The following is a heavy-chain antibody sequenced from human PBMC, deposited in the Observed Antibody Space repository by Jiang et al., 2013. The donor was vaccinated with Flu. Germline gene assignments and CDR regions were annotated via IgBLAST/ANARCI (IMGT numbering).Heavy chain of an antibody. D-gene: IGHD6-19*01. CDR2: IYYSGST. CDR3: ARIASRYSSGFNFDY. J-gene: IGHJ4*02. V-gene: IGHV4-59*01. CDR1: GGSISSYY. Sequence: SGPGLVKPSETLSLTCTVSGGSISSYYWSWIRQPPGKGPEWIGYIYYSGSTNYNPSLKSRVTISVDTSKNQFSLKLSSVTAADTAVYYCARIASRYSSGFNFDYWGQGTLVTVSS.